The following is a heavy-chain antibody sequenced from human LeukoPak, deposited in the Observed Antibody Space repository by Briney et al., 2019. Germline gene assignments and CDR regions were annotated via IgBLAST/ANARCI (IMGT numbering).Heavy chain of an antibody. Sequence: TLSLTCDVSGGSITQTNYWTWVRQPPGKGLEWIGEVNLQGSTNYNPSLMGRVAISVDTSKNQFSLKLSSVTAADTAVYYCAGRSSIWSGYQDTLYYFDSWGQGTLVTVSS. CDR1: GGSITQTNY. V-gene: IGHV4-4*02. J-gene: IGHJ4*02. CDR3: AGRSSIWSGYQDTLYYFDS. D-gene: IGHD3-3*01. CDR2: VNLQGST.